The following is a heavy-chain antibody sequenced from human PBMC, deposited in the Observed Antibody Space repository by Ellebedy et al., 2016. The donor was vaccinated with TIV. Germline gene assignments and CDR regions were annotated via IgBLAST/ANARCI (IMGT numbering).Heavy chain of an antibody. CDR1: GFTFSSYS. CDR2: IYRGGDRT. V-gene: IGHV3-23*01. CDR3: AKDRVRDGIWDIDY. J-gene: IGHJ4*02. Sequence: GGSLRLXXAASGFTFSSYSMNWVRQAPGKGLEWVSSIYRGGDRTFYADSVKGRFTISRDNSKNTLFLQMYSLRAEDTAVYFCAKDRVRDGIWDIDYWGQGTLVTVSS. D-gene: IGHD1-26*01.